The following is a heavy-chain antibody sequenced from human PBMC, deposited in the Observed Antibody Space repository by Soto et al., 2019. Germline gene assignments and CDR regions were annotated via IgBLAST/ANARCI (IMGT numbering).Heavy chain of an antibody. Sequence: PSETLSLTCAVYGGSFSGYYWSWIRQPPGKGLEWIGEINHSGSTNHNPSLKSRVTISVDTSKNQFSLKLSSVTAADTAVYYCARRSQQQLVRGVNWFDPWGQGTLVTVSS. V-gene: IGHV4-34*01. J-gene: IGHJ5*02. CDR2: INHSGST. CDR1: GGSFSGYY. CDR3: ARRSQQQLVRGVNWFDP. D-gene: IGHD6-13*01.